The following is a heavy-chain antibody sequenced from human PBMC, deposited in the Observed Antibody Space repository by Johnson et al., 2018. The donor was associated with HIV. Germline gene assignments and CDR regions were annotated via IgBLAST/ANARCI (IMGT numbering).Heavy chain of an antibody. D-gene: IGHD6-19*01. V-gene: IGHV3-30*02. CDR1: GFTFSDYY. J-gene: IGHJ3*02. Sequence: QVQLVESGGGLVKPGGSLRLSCAASGFTFSDYYMSWIRQAPGKGLEWVAFIHYDGSNKYYADSVKGRFTISRDNSKNTMYLQMNSLRAEDTAVYYCARDIASGYTNGGTLDIWGKGQWSPSLQ. CDR2: IHYDGSNK. CDR3: ARDIASGYTNGGTLDI.